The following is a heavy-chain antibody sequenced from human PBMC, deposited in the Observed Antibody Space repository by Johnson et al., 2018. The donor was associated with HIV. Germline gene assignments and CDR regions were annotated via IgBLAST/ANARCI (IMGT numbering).Heavy chain of an antibody. CDR1: GFNFNTYT. Sequence: VQLVESGGGVVQPGRSLRLFCAVSGFNFNTYTMHWVRQAPGKGLEWVALISYDGSNKYYADSVKGRFSISRDNSKNTLHLQMNSLRAEDTAVYYCARDTSIAAARAFDIWGQGTMVTVSS. CDR2: ISYDGSNK. J-gene: IGHJ3*02. D-gene: IGHD6-6*01. CDR3: ARDTSIAAARAFDI. V-gene: IGHV3-30-3*01.